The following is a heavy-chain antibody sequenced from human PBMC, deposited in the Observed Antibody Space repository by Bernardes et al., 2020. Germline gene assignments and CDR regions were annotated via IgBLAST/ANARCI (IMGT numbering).Heavy chain of an antibody. CDR3: ARDVQTQLRQVDS. J-gene: IGHJ4*02. CDR2: ISGRGDYI. Sequence: GGSLRLSCAASGFTFSSFSMTWVRQPPGRGLEWVSSISGRGDYIFYASSVKGRFAISRDNAKNSLYLQLNSLNAEDTAVYYCARDVQTQLRQVDSWGQGTLVSVSS. V-gene: IGHV3-21*01. CDR1: GFTFSSFS. D-gene: IGHD1-1*01.